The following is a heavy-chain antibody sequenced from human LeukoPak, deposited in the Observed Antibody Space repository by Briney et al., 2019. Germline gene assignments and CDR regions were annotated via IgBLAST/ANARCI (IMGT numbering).Heavy chain of an antibody. CDR1: VFTFNNYA. J-gene: IGHJ4*02. CDR3: AKGNSLDQRTYDD. Sequence: GGSLRLSCAASVFTFNNYAIAWVRQPPRRELEWVSSIGGGGTETHYGDSVKGRFTISRDNSKTTLYLQMNSLRAEDTAVYYCAKGNSLDQRTYDDWGQGTLVTVSS. V-gene: IGHV3-23*01. D-gene: IGHD1-7*01. CDR2: IGGGGTET.